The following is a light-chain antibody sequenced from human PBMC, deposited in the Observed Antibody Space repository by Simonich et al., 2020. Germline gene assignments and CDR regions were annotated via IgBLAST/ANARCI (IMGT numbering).Light chain of an antibody. CDR2: RES. CDR1: QSVVYNSNNKNY. V-gene: IGKV4-1*01. J-gene: IGKJ1*01. CDR3: KQYYSIPRT. Sequence: DVVMTQSPDSLAVSLGAGATINCKSSQSVVYNSNNKNYLSWYQQKPVQPAKLLIYRESTREAGVPDRFSGSGSGTDFTLTISGLQAEDVAVYYCKQYYSIPRTFGQGAKVEIK.